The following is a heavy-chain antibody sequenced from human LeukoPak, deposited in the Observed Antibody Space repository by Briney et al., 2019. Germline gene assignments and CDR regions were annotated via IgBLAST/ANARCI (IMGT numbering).Heavy chain of an antibody. V-gene: IGHV4-31*03. CDR1: GGSISSGGYY. D-gene: IGHD6-13*01. Sequence: SETLSLTCTVSGGSISSGGYYWSWIRQHPGKGLEWIGYIYYSGSTYYNPSLKSRVTISVDTSKNQFSLKLSSVTAADTAVYYCARAGEIAAAVDYWGQGTLVTVSS. J-gene: IGHJ4*02. CDR3: ARAGEIAAAVDY. CDR2: IYYSGST.